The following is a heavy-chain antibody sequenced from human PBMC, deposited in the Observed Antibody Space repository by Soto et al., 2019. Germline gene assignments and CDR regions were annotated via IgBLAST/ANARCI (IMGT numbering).Heavy chain of an antibody. CDR3: ARAMVRGVIIPNYYYGMDV. D-gene: IGHD3-10*01. V-gene: IGHV3-23*01. CDR2: ISASGRST. Sequence: GGSLRFSCAASGFIFGSYAITWVRQVPGKGLEWVSDISASGRSTNYADSVKGRFTISRDNSKNTLYLQMNSLRAEDTAVYYCARAMVRGVIIPNYYYGMDVWGQGTTVTVSS. J-gene: IGHJ6*02. CDR1: GFIFGSYA.